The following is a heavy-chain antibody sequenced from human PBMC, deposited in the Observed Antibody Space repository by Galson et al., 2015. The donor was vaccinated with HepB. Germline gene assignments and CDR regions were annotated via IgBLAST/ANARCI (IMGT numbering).Heavy chain of an antibody. CDR1: GFTFSSYA. CDR3: AREVLSGSYDY. CDR2: ISYDGSNK. Sequence: SLRLSCAASGFTFSSYAMHWVRQAPGKGLEWVAVISYDGSNKYYADSVKGRFTISRDNSKNTLYLQMNSLRAEDTAVYYCAREVLSGSYDYWGQGTLVTVSS. V-gene: IGHV3-30-3*01. J-gene: IGHJ4*02. D-gene: IGHD1-26*01.